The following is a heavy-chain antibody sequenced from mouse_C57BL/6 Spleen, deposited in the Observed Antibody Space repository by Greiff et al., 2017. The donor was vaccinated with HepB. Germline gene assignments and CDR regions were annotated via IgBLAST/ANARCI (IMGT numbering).Heavy chain of an antibody. Sequence: QVHVKQSGPELVKPGASVKISCKASGYAFSSYWMNWVKQRPGKGLEWIGRIYPGDGDTNYNGKFKGKATLTADKSSSTAYMQLSSLTSEDSAVYFGARRPSYDYDAMDYWGQGTSVTVSS. CDR2: IYPGDGDT. V-gene: IGHV1-82*01. D-gene: IGHD2-10*01. CDR3: ARRPSYDYDAMDY. J-gene: IGHJ4*01. CDR1: GYAFSSYW.